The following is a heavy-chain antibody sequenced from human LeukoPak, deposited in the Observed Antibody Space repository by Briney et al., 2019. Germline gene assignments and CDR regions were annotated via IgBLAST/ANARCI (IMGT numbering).Heavy chain of an antibody. CDR3: ARDCGGNEFDY. V-gene: IGHV3-30*01. Sequence: GRFTVSRDNSKNTLYLQMNSLRGEDTGVYYCARDCGGNEFDYWGQGTLVTVSS. J-gene: IGHJ4*02. D-gene: IGHD4-23*01.